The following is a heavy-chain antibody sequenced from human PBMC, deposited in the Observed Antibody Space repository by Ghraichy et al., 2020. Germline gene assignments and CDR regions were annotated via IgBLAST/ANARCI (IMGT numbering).Heavy chain of an antibody. V-gene: IGHV4-59*01. CDR3: ARDTYYDFWSGSGYFDY. CDR1: GGSISSYY. D-gene: IGHD3-3*01. Sequence: SQTLSLTCTVSGGSISSYYWSWIRQPPGKGLEWIGYIYYSGSTNYNPSLKSRVTISVDTSKNQFSLKLSSVTAADTAVYYCARDTYYDFWSGSGYFDYWGQGTLVTVSS. J-gene: IGHJ4*02. CDR2: IYYSGST.